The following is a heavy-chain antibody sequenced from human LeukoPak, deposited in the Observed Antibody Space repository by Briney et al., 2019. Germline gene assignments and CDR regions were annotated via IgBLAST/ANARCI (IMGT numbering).Heavy chain of an antibody. Sequence: PGGSLRLSCAASGFTFNNYAMRWVRQAPGKGLEWVSGVTPGGNIPYYADSVKGRFTISRDNSNNTLYLQMGSLRAADTALYYCAKDIWLVSSGFQTFDLWGQGTLVTVSS. V-gene: IGHV3-23*01. D-gene: IGHD3-22*01. CDR1: GFTFNNYA. CDR3: AKDIWLVSSGFQTFDL. CDR2: VTPGGNIP. J-gene: IGHJ4*02.